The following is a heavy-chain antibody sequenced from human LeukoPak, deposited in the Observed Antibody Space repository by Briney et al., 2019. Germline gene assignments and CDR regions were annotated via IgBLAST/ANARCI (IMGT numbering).Heavy chain of an antibody. CDR2: IYYSGST. Sequence: SETLSLTCTVSGGSISSYYWSWIRQPPGKELEWIGYIYYSGSTNYNPSLKSRVTISVDTSKNQFSLKLSSVTAADTAVYYCARRVEYSSASGLGYWGQRTLVTVSS. D-gene: IGHD6-6*01. CDR1: GGSISSYY. CDR3: ARRVEYSSASGLGY. J-gene: IGHJ4*02. V-gene: IGHV4-59*01.